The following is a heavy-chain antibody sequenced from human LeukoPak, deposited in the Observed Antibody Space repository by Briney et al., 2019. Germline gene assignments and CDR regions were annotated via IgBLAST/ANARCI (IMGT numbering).Heavy chain of an antibody. CDR3: ASETGQGGSDY. J-gene: IGHJ4*02. CDR2: IKQDGSEK. D-gene: IGHD3-10*01. Sequence: GGSLRLSCAASGFMFSNYWTSWVRQAPGKGLEWVANIKQDGSEKYYVDSVKGRFTISRDNAKNSLYLQMNSLRAEGTAVYYCASETGQGGSDYWGQGTLVTVSS. V-gene: IGHV3-7*01. CDR1: GFMFSNYW.